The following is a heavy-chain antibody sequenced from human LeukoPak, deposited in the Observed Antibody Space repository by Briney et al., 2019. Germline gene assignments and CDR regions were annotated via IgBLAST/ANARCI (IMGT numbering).Heavy chain of an antibody. CDR2: IYYSGST. V-gene: IGHV4-39*07. Sequence: SETLSLTCTVSGGSISSSSYYWGWIRQPPGKGLEWIGSIYYSGSTYYNPSLKSRVTISVDTSKNQFSLKLSSVTAADTAVYYCARVRRVLVCDYWGQGALVTVSS. CDR1: GGSISSSSYY. J-gene: IGHJ4*02. D-gene: IGHD3-10*01. CDR3: ARVRRVLVCDY.